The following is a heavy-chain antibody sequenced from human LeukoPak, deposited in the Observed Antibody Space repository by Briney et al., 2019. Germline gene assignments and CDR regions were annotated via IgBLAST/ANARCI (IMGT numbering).Heavy chain of an antibody. CDR1: GGTFSSYA. D-gene: IGHD3-22*01. Sequence: SMKVFCKASGGTFSSYAISWVRQAPGQGLEWMGGIIPIFGTANYAQKFQGRVTITADESTSTAYMELSSLRSEDTAVYYCARDLGQWLLLDWGQGTLVTVSS. V-gene: IGHV1-69*13. CDR2: IIPIFGTA. J-gene: IGHJ4*02. CDR3: ARDLGQWLLLD.